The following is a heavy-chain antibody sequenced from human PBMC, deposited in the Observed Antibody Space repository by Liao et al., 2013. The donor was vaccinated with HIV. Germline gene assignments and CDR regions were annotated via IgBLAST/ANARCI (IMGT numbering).Heavy chain of an antibody. V-gene: IGHV4-59*01. J-gene: IGHJ6*03. Sequence: QVQLQESGPGLVKPSETLSLTCTVSGDSISSAYWGWIRQSPRKGLEWIGHISHSGLTNNNPSLKSRVTISIDQSNNEFSLDLFSVTATDTAIYYCGRLGQPSGDVYTGGFYYMDVWGRGTTVTVSS. CDR1: GDSISSAY. CDR2: ISHSGLT. CDR3: GRLGQPSGDVYTGGFYYMDV. D-gene: IGHD2-2*02.